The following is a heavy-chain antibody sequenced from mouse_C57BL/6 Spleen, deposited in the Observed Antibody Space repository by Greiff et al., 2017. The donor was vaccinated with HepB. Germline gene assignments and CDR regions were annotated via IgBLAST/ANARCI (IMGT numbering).Heavy chain of an antibody. Sequence: DVKLVESGGGLVKPGGSLKLSCAASGFTFSSYAMSWVRQTPEKRLEWVATISDGGSYTYYPDNVKGRFTISRDNAKNNLYLQMSHLKSEDTAMYYCAREYSNYFDYWGQGTTRTVSS. CDR3: AREYSNYFDY. J-gene: IGHJ2*01. D-gene: IGHD2-5*01. CDR1: GFTFSSYA. CDR2: ISDGGSYT. V-gene: IGHV5-4*01.